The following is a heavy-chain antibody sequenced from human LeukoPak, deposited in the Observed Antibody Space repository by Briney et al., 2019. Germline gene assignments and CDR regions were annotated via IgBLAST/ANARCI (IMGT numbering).Heavy chain of an antibody. CDR3: ARHEESAAAAMYYYYYMDV. J-gene: IGHJ6*03. CDR2: IYYSGST. D-gene: IGHD6-13*01. Sequence: PSETLSLTCTVSGGSISSSSYYWGWIRQPPGKGLEWIGSIYYSGSTYYNPSLKSRVTISVDTSKNQFSLKLSSVTAADTAVYYCARHEESAAAAMYYYYYMDVWGTGNTVTVSS. CDR1: GGSISSSSYY. V-gene: IGHV4-39*01.